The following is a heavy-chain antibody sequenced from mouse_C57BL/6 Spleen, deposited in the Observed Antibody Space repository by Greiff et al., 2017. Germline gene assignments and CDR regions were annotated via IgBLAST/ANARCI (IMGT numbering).Heavy chain of an antibody. V-gene: IGHV5-17*01. CDR3: ARKGPNWDFDY. Sequence: DVKLVESGGGLVKPGGSLKLSCAASGFTFSDYGMHWVRQAPEKGLEWVAYISSGSSTIYYADTVKGRFTISRDNAKNTLFLQMTSLRSEDTAMYYYARKGPNWDFDYWGQGTTLTVSS. D-gene: IGHD4-1*01. CDR1: GFTFSDYG. CDR2: ISSGSSTI. J-gene: IGHJ2*01.